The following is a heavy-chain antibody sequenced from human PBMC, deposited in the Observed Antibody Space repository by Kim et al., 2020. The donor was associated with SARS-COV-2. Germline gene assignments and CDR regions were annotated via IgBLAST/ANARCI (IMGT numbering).Heavy chain of an antibody. CDR2: IYYSGST. D-gene: IGHD3-10*01. CDR1: GGSISNHY. V-gene: IGHV4-59*08. CDR3: ARTGFGGLLISGMDV. Sequence: SETLSLTCTVSGGSISNHYWSWIRQPPGKGLEWIGYIYYSGSTNYNPPLKRRVTMSVDTSKNQFSLKLSSVTAADTAVYYCARTGFGGLLISGMDVWGQGTTVTVSS. J-gene: IGHJ6*02.